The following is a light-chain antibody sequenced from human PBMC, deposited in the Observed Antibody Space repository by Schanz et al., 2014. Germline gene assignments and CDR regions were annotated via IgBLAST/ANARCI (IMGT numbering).Light chain of an antibody. CDR1: SSNIGTNT. V-gene: IGLV1-44*01. J-gene: IGLJ2*01. CDR3: SSYGGSNFVV. CDR2: STN. Sequence: QSVLTQPPSASGTPGQRVTISCSGSSSNIGTNTVIWYQQLPGTAPKLLIHSTNQRPSGVPDRFSGSKSGNTASLTVSGLQAEDEADYYCSSYGGSNFVVFGGGTKLTVL.